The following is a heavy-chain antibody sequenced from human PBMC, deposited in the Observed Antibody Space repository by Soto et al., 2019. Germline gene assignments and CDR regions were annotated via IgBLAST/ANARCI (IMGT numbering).Heavy chain of an antibody. D-gene: IGHD3-22*01. Sequence: PSETLSLTCSVSGGSISSYYWSWIRQPPGKGLEWIGYIYYSGSTNYNPSIKSRVTISVDTSKNQFSLKLSSVTAADTAVYYCARARDYYDSSGYRQGFDPWGQGTLVTVSS. CDR1: GGSISSYY. CDR2: IYYSGST. V-gene: IGHV4-59*01. CDR3: ARARDYYDSSGYRQGFDP. J-gene: IGHJ5*02.